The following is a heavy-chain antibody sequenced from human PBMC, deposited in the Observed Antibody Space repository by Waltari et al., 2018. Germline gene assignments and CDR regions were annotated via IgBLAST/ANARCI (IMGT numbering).Heavy chain of an antibody. CDR2: ISSIGSAI. Sequence: EVQLVESGGGLAQPGGSLRLSCAASGFNFSTYSLNWVRQTPGKGLEWVSYISSIGSAIYYAGSVKGRFTISRDNAKKSLYLQMNSLRAEDTAVYYCARDRLDQRSYYYYMDLWGKGTTVTISS. CDR1: GFNFSTYS. J-gene: IGHJ6*03. V-gene: IGHV3-48*04. D-gene: IGHD1-1*01. CDR3: ARDRLDQRSYYYYMDL.